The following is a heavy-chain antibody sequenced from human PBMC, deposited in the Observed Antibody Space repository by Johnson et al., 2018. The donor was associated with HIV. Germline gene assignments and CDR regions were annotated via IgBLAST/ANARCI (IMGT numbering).Heavy chain of an antibody. V-gene: IGHV3-7*01. CDR2: IKEDGSEK. Sequence: VQLVESGGALVQPGGSLRLSCAASGFTFSGYWMTWVRQAPGKVLEWVANIKEDGSEKYYVDSVKGRFTISRENPKNSLYLQMNSLRAGDTAIYYCARGGSSGWSGFLAFDIWGQGTMVTVSS. D-gene: IGHD6-19*01. CDR1: GFTFSGYW. J-gene: IGHJ3*02. CDR3: ARGGSSGWSGFLAFDI.